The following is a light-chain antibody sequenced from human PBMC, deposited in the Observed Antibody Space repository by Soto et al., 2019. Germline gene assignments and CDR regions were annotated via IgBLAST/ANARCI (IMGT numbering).Light chain of an antibody. V-gene: IGLV2-23*01. CDR1: SSDVGSYNL. CDR3: CSCAGSSILYV. Sequence: QSVLNQPASVYGSPGRSITISCTGTSSDVGSYNLVSWYQQHPGKAPKLMIYEGSKRPSGVSNRFSGSKSGNTASLTISGLQAEDEADYYCCSCAGSSILYVFGTGTKVTVL. J-gene: IGLJ1*01. CDR2: EGS.